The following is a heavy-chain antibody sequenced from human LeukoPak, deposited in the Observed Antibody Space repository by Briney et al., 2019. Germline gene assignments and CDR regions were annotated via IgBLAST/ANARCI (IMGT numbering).Heavy chain of an antibody. CDR1: GGSITSGDYY. CDR2: MYYSGST. V-gene: IGHV4-30-4*01. J-gene: IGHJ5*02. CDR3: ARPYYYDSRIDP. Sequence: PSETLSLTCTVSGGSITSGDYYWSWIRQPPGNGLEWIAYMYYSGSTYYNPALKRRVTMSADTSKNQVSLKLSSVTAADTAVYYCARPYYYDSRIDPWGQGTLVTVSS. D-gene: IGHD3-22*01.